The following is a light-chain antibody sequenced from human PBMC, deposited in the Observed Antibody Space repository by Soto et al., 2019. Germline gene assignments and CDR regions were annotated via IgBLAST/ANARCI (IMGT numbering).Light chain of an antibody. J-gene: IGKJ4*01. CDR1: QSVGTY. CDR2: DAS. V-gene: IGKV3-11*01. CDR3: QQRSNWPPLT. Sequence: EIVLTQSPATLSLSPGERATLSCRASQSVGTYLAWYQQKPGQAPRLLIFDASSRATGIPARFSGSGSGTDFPLTISSLEPEDFAVYYCQQRSNWPPLTFGGGTKVEIK.